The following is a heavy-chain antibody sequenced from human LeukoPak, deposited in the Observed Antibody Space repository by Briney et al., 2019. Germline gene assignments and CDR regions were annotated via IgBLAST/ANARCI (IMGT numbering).Heavy chain of an antibody. D-gene: IGHD3-16*02. CDR1: GGSFSGYY. CDR3: ARADRALDI. J-gene: IGHJ3*02. V-gene: IGHV4-34*01. CDR2: INHSGST. Sequence: SETLSLTCAVYGGSFSGYYWSWIRQPPGKGLEWIGEINHSGSTNYNPSLKSRVTISVDTSKNQFSLKLSSVTAADTAVYYCARADRALDIWGQGTMVTVSS.